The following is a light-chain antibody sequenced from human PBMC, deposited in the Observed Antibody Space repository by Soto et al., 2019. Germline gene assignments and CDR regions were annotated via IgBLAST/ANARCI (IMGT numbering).Light chain of an antibody. Sequence: VLTQSPVTLSVSPGDRVSLSCRASQNIRSDLAWYQHRPGQGPRLLIYGASTRPTKVPARFSGSGSGTEFTLTITSLRSEDSAVYYCQQYSDWPLTFGGGTKVDMK. CDR1: QNIRSD. V-gene: IGKV3-15*01. CDR2: GAS. J-gene: IGKJ4*01. CDR3: QQYSDWPLT.